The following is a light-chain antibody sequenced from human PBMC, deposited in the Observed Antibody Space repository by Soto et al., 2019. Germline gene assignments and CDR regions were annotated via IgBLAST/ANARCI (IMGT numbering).Light chain of an antibody. CDR3: QQYNSYSPYT. Sequence: DIQMTQSPSTLSASVGDRVTITCRASQSISSGLAWYQQKPGKAPKLLIYKASSLESGVPSRFSGSESRTEFTLPISSLQPDDVATYYCQQYNSYSPYTFGQGTKLEIK. J-gene: IGKJ2*01. V-gene: IGKV1-5*03. CDR1: QSISSG. CDR2: KAS.